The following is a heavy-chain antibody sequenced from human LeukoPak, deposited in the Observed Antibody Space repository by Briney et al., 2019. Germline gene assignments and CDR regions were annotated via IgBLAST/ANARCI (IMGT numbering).Heavy chain of an antibody. CDR2: INHSGST. V-gene: IGHV4-34*01. D-gene: IGHD3-22*01. J-gene: IGHJ1*01. CDR3: ARDSFHYDSSGVSARYYFQH. Sequence: SETLSLTCAVYGGSFSGYYWSWIRQPPGKGLEWIGEINHSGSTNYNLSLKSRVTISVDTSKNQFSLKLSSVTAADTAVYYCARDSFHYDSSGVSARYYFQHWGQGTLVTVSS. CDR1: GGSFSGYY.